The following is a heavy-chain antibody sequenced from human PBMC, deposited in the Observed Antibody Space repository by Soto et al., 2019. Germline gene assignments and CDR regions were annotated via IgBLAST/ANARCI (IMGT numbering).Heavy chain of an antibody. V-gene: IGHV5-10-1*01. Sequence: GESLKSSRKGSGYSLTSYWIGWVRQMTGKGLEWMGRIDPSDSYTNYSPSFQGHVTISADKSISTAYLQWSSLKASDTAMYYCARHDTLDYYGSGSYYPSHYYGMDVWGQGTTVTVSS. CDR3: ARHDTLDYYGSGSYYPSHYYGMDV. CDR2: IDPSDSYT. CDR1: GYSLTSYW. D-gene: IGHD3-10*01. J-gene: IGHJ6*02.